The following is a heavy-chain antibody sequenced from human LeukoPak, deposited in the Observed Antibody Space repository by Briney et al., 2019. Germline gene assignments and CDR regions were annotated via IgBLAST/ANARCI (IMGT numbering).Heavy chain of an antibody. Sequence: GGSLRLSCAASGFTFSSYSMNWVRQAPGKGLEWVPYISSSSSTIYYADSVKGRFTISRDNAKNSLYLQMNSLRAEDTAVYYCARDILAAAGLEFAFDIWGQGTMVTVSS. CDR3: ARDILAAAGLEFAFDI. V-gene: IGHV3-48*01. CDR1: GFTFSSYS. J-gene: IGHJ3*02. D-gene: IGHD6-13*01. CDR2: ISSSSSTI.